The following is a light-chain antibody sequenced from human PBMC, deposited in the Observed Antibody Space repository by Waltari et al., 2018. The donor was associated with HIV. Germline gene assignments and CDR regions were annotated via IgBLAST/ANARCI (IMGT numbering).Light chain of an antibody. CDR1: QSVSSSY. V-gene: IGKV3-20*01. J-gene: IGKJ4*01. CDR3: QQYGSSPG. CDR2: GAS. Sequence: EIVLTQSPGTLFLSPGERATLSCRASQSVSSSYLAWYQQKPGQAPRVLIYGASSRATGIPDRFSGSGSGTDFTLTISRLEPEDFAVYYCQQYGSSPGFGGGTKVEIK.